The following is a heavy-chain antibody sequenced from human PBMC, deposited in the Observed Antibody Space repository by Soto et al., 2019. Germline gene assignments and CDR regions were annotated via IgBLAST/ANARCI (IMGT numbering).Heavy chain of an antibody. J-gene: IGHJ4*02. Sequence: QVQLVESGGGVVQPGRSLRLSCAASGFTFSSYGMHWVRQAPGKGLEWVAVIWYDGSNKYYADSVKGRFTISRDNXRNTLYLQMNSLRAEDTAVYYCARDKGQYGSGSYDYWGQGTLVTVSS. CDR2: IWYDGSNK. CDR1: GFTFSSYG. V-gene: IGHV3-33*01. CDR3: ARDKGQYGSGSYDY. D-gene: IGHD3-10*01.